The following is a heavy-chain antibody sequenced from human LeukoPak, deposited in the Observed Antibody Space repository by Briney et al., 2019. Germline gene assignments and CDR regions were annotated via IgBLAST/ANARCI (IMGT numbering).Heavy chain of an antibody. CDR2: IDPSDSYT. Sequence: GESLKISCKGSGYSFTSYWISWVRQMPGKGLEWMGRIDPSDSYTNYSPSFQGHVTISADKSISTAYLQWSSLKASDTAMYYCASSGSGWYDYWGQGTLVTVPS. V-gene: IGHV5-10-1*01. CDR1: GYSFTSYW. D-gene: IGHD6-19*01. J-gene: IGHJ4*02. CDR3: ASSGSGWYDY.